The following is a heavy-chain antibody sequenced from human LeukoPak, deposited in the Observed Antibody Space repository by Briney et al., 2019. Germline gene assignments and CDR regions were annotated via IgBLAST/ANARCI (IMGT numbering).Heavy chain of an antibody. V-gene: IGHV3-21*01. Sequence: TGGSLRLSCAASGFTFSSYSMNWVRQAPGKGLEWVSSISSSSSYIYYADSVKGRFTISRDNAKNSLYLQMNSLRAEDTAVYYCARVHSPAYYDFWSGYYPATTLYYFDYWGQGTLVTVSS. D-gene: IGHD3-3*01. CDR1: GFTFSSYS. CDR3: ARVHSPAYYDFWSGYYPATTLYYFDY. J-gene: IGHJ4*02. CDR2: ISSSSSYI.